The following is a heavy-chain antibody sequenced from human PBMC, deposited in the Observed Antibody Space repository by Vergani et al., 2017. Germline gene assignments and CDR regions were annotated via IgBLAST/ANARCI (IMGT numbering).Heavy chain of an antibody. CDR1: GYTFTEYW. Sequence: EVQLVQSGAEVKKPGESLKISCEGSGYTFTEYWVGWVRQKPGKGLEWMGVVYARDSITRYSLSFEGQVTISADKSINTAYLEWDSLRASDSAMYYCVGLRWERQEVDYWGQGTLVTV. J-gene: IGHJ4*02. V-gene: IGHV5-51*01. CDR2: VYARDSIT. CDR3: VGLRWERQEVDY. D-gene: IGHD1-26*01.